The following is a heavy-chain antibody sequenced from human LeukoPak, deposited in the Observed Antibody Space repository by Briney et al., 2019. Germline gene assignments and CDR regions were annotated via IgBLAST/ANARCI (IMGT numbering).Heavy chain of an antibody. CDR2: ISGSGGST. D-gene: IGHD3-16*02. J-gene: IGHJ3*02. CDR3: AKALWFGGVIGAFDI. CDR1: GFTFSSYA. V-gene: IGHV3-23*01. Sequence: GGSLRLSCAASGFTFSSYAMSWVRQAPGKGLEWVSAISGSGGSTYYADSVKGRFTISRDNSKNTLYLQMNSLRAEDTALYYCAKALWFGGVIGAFDIWGQGTMVTVSS.